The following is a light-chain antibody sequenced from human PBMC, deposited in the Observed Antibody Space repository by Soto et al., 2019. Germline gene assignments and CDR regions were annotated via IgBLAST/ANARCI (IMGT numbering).Light chain of an antibody. V-gene: IGLV2-23*01. Sequence: QSALTQPASVSGSPGQSITTPSPGTASDVGSYNLVSWYQQHPGKAPKLMIYEGSKRPSGVSNRFSGSKSGNTASLTISGLQAEDEADYYCCSYAGSRVFGGGTKLTVL. J-gene: IGLJ3*02. CDR1: ASDVGSYNL. CDR3: CSYAGSRV. CDR2: EGS.